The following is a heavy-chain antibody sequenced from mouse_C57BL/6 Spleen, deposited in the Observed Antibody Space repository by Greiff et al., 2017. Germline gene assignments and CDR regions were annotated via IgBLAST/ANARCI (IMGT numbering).Heavy chain of an antibody. D-gene: IGHD1-1*01. CDR1: GYTFTDYN. CDR2: INPNNGGT. J-gene: IGHJ4*01. V-gene: IGHV1-22*01. Sequence: EVKLQESGPELVKPGASVKMSCKASGYTFTDYNMHWVKQSHGKSLEWIGYINPNNGGTSYNQKFKGKATLTVNKSSSTAYMELRSLTSEDSAVYYCERIVSSSYAMDYWGQGTSVTVSS. CDR3: ERIVSSSYAMDY.